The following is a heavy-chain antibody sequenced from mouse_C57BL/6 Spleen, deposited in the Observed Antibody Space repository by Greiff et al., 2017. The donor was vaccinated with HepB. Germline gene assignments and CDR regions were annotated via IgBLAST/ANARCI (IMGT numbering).Heavy chain of an antibody. CDR2: IYPGDGDT. J-gene: IGHJ2*01. Sequence: VQLQQSGPELVKPGASVKISCKASGYAFSSSWMNWVKQRPGKGLEWIGRIYPGDGDTNYKGKFKGKATLTADKSSSTAYMQLSSLTSEDSAVYFCARYYYGISYVFDYWGQGTTLTVSS. V-gene: IGHV1-82*01. D-gene: IGHD1-1*01. CDR3: ARYYYGISYVFDY. CDR1: GYAFSSSW.